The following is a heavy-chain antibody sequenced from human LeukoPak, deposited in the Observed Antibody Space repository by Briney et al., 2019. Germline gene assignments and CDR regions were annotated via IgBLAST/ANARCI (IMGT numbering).Heavy chain of an antibody. D-gene: IGHD3-22*01. Sequence: SETLSLTCAVYGGSFSGYYWSWIRQPPGKGLEWIGEINHSGSTNYNPSLKSRVTISVDTSKNQFSLKLSSVTAADTAVYYCARAPADSSGYYYSGYYYGMDVWGQGTTVTVSS. J-gene: IGHJ6*02. CDR3: ARAPADSSGYYYSGYYYGMDV. CDR2: INHSGST. CDR1: GGSFSGYY. V-gene: IGHV4-34*01.